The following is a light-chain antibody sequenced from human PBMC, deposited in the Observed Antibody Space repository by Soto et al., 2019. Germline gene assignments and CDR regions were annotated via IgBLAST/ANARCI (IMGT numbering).Light chain of an antibody. CDR3: QQSYSSPLS. CDR2: AAS. J-gene: IGKJ4*01. V-gene: IGKV1-39*01. CDR1: QTISTY. Sequence: DIQMTQSPSSLSASLGDRVTITCRASQTISTYLNWYQQKPGKAPKVLIYAASSLQSGVPSRFSGSGSGTDFTLTISNLQREDFATYYCQQSYSSPLSFGGGTKVDIK.